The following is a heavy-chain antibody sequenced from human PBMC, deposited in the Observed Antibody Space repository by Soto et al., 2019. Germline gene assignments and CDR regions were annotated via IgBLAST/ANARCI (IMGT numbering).Heavy chain of an antibody. Sequence: QRQLQESGPGLVRPSETLSLTCTVSGGSVSTNTYDWGWMRQPPGKGLEWIGSLSYSGNTYYKPSLKSRVTISVDKSKNQFSLNLHSVTAVDTALYSCAGSQGLRWPDYYVDLWGRGTLVTVSS. CDR1: GGSVSTNTYD. CDR3: AGSQGLRWPDYYVDL. J-gene: IGHJ2*01. CDR2: LSYSGNT. D-gene: IGHD4-17*01. V-gene: IGHV4-39*01.